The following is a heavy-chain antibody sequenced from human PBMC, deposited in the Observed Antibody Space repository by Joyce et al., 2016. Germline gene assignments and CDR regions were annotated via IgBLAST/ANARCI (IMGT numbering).Heavy chain of an antibody. CDR2: IYSNGIT. CDR1: GGSMINQY. Sequence: QVQMQESGRGLVKPSETLSLTCSVSGGSMINQYWSWIRQPPGKGLEWIGYIYSNGITNHDPSLKSRVAMLVDTSKNQFSLSLSSVTVADTAVYYCARGGPSDAFDVWGQGTMIAVSS. CDR3: ARGGPSDAFDV. J-gene: IGHJ3*01. V-gene: IGHV4-59*11.